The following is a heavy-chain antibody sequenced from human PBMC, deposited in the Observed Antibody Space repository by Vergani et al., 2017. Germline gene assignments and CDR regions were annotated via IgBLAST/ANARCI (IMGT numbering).Heavy chain of an antibody. CDR2: ISWDGGST. D-gene: IGHD2-8*02. CDR3: ARDRGDWRYSRYFYNYYMDV. Sequence: EVQLVESGGVVVQPGGSLRLSCAASGFTFDDYTMHWVRQAPGKGLEWVSLISWDGGSTYYADSVKGRFTISRDNSKNSLYLQMNSLRVEDMAVYYCARDRGDWRYSRYFYNYYMDVWGKGTTVTVSS. CDR1: GFTFDDYT. J-gene: IGHJ6*03. V-gene: IGHV3-43*01.